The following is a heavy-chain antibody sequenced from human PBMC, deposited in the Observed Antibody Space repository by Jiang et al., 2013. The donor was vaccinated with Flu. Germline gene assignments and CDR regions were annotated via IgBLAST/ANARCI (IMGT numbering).Heavy chain of an antibody. CDR1: GGSISNNSFY. V-gene: IGHV4-39*01. Sequence: GLVKPSEALSLTCTVSGGSISNNSFYWGWVRQPPGKGLEWIGGFDNRGNTYSNPSLKSRVSISVDTSKNQFSLDVTSVTAADTAVYYCARTNDFWSGDIYYYYGMDVWGQGTTVTVSS. CDR2: FDNRGNT. J-gene: IGHJ6*02. D-gene: IGHD3-3*01. CDR3: ARTNDFWSGDIYYYYGMDV.